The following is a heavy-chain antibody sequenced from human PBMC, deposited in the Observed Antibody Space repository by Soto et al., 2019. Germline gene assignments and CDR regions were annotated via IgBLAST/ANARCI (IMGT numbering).Heavy chain of an antibody. CDR2: ISGSGGSK. CDR3: AKAYNWNVSRRQKGYYFDY. V-gene: IGHV3-23*01. D-gene: IGHD1-1*01. J-gene: IGHJ4*02. Sequence: EVQLLESGGGLVQPGGSLRLSCAASGFTFSSDAMSWVRQAPGKGLEWVSAISGSGGSKYYADSVKGRFTISRDNSKNTLYLQMNSLIAEDTAVYYCAKAYNWNVSRRQKGYYFDYWGQGTLVTVSS. CDR1: GFTFSSDA.